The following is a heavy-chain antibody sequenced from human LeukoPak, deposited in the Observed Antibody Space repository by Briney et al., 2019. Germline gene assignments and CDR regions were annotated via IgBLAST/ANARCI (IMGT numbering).Heavy chain of an antibody. CDR1: GFTFSNYG. J-gene: IGHJ4*02. CDR2: LSSGGINK. Sequence: GGSLRLSCAVSGFTFSNYGVHWVRQAPGKGLEWVALLSSGGINKHYADSVKGRFIISRDNSMDTLYLQMNSLRVEDTAVYYCARDHAGSGRAFDNWGQGTLVTVSS. CDR3: ARDHAGSGRAFDN. D-gene: IGHD2-15*01. V-gene: IGHV3-30*03.